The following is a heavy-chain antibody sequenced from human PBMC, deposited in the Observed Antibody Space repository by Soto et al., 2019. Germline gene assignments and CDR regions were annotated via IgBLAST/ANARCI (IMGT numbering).Heavy chain of an antibody. D-gene: IGHD2-2*01. CDR1: GGSFGGYY. J-gene: IGHJ6*03. CDR3: ARGISGGFKPIVVVPAARPGYSYYYMDV. CDR2: INHSGST. V-gene: IGHV4-34*01. Sequence: SETLSLTCAVYGGSFGGYYGSWIRQPPGKGLEWIGEINHSGSTDYNPSLKSRVTISVDTSKNQFSLKLSSVTAADTAVYYCARGISGGFKPIVVVPAARPGYSYYYMDVWGKGTTVTVSS.